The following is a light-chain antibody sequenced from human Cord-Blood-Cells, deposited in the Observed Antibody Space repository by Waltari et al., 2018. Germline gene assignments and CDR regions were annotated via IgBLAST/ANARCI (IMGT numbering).Light chain of an antibody. CDR2: DAS. J-gene: IGKJ1*01. CDR1: QSISSW. Sequence: DIQMTQSPSTLSASVGDRVTITCRASQSISSWLAGYQQKPGKAPKLLIYDASSLESGVPSRFSGSVSGTEFTLTISSLQPDDFATYYCQQYNSYSPWTFGQGTKVEIK. V-gene: IGKV1-5*01. CDR3: QQYNSYSPWT.